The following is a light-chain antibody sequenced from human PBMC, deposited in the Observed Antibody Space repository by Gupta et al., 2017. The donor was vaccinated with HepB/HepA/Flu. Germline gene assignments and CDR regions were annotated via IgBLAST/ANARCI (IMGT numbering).Light chain of an antibody. J-gene: IGKJ3*01. CDR1: QSISRS. Sequence: DVQMTQSPSTLSASVGDRVTITCRASQSISRSMAWYQQNEGKSPNLLIYEASILARGVPSRFTGSGFGTEFTLTISSLHPDDFATYYCQQYYTYPITFGPGTKVDFK. CDR3: QQYYTYPIT. CDR2: EAS. V-gene: IGKV1-5*03.